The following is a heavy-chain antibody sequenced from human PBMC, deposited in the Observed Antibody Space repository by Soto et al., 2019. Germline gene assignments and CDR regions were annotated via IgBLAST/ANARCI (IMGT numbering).Heavy chain of an antibody. Sequence: SETLSLTCTVSGASISGYYWSWIRKSAGKGLEWIGRIYATGTTDYNPSLKSRVMMSVDTSKKQFSLKLRSVSAADTGVYSCARAGHNSLRVWLDAWGQGISVTVSS. V-gene: IGHV4-4*07. CDR1: GASISGYY. CDR3: ARAGHNSLRVWLDA. CDR2: IYATGTT. J-gene: IGHJ5*02. D-gene: IGHD6-19*01.